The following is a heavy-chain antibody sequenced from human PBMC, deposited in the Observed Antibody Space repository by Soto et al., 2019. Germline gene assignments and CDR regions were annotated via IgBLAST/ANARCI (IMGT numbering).Heavy chain of an antibody. D-gene: IGHD1-7*01. J-gene: IGHJ4*02. Sequence: PSETLSLTCTVSGGSVSSVSYYWSWIRQPPGKGLELIGYIYYSGSTNYNPSLKSRVTISVDTSKNQFSLKLSSVTAADTAVYYCAASKWNYFGAWGYFHXWGQGTLFTVSX. CDR1: GGSVSSVSYY. V-gene: IGHV4-61*01. CDR3: AASKWNYFGAWGYFHX. CDR2: IYYSGST.